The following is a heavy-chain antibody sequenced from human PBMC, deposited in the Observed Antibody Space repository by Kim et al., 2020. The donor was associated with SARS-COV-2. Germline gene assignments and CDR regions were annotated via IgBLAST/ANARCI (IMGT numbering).Heavy chain of an antibody. CDR2: ISYDGSNK. J-gene: IGHJ4*02. CDR1: GFTFSSYG. D-gene: IGHD3-10*01. V-gene: IGHV3-30*18. Sequence: GGSLRLSCAASGFTFSSYGMHWVRQAPGKGLEWVAVISYDGSNKYYADSVKGRFTISRDNSKNTLYLQMNSLRAEDTAVYYCAKDEGWFGELLWWGVDYWGQGTLVTVSS. CDR3: AKDEGWFGELLWWGVDY.